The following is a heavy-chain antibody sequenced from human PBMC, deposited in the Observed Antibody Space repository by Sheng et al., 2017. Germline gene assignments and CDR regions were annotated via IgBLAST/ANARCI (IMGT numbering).Heavy chain of an antibody. D-gene: IGHD5-18*01. Sequence: QLQLQESGPGLVKPSETLSLTCTVSGGSISSSSYYWGWIRQPPGKGLEWIGSIYYSGSTYYNPSLKSRVTISVDTSKNQFSLKLSSVTAADTAVYYCARVDTRIQLWLHGFDPVGPGNPWSTVSS. CDR2: IYYSGST. J-gene: IGHJ5*02. CDR1: GGSISSSSYY. CDR3: ARVDTRIQLWLHGFDP. V-gene: IGHV4-39*07.